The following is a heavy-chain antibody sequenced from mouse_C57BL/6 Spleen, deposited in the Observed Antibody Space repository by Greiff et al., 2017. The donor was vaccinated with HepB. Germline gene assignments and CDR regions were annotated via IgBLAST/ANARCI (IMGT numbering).Heavy chain of an antibody. CDR3: ARSYGSSSFDY. Sequence: EVMLVESGGDLVKPGGSLKLSCAASGFTFSSYGMSWVRQTPDKRLEWVATISSGGSYTYYPDSVKGRFTISRDNAKNTLYLQMSSLKSEDTAMYYCARSYGSSSFDYWGQGTTLTVSS. J-gene: IGHJ2*01. D-gene: IGHD1-1*01. CDR1: GFTFSSYG. CDR2: ISSGGSYT. V-gene: IGHV5-6*02.